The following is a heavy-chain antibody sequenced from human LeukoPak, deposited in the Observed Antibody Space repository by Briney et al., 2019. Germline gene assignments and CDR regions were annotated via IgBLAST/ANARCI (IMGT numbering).Heavy chain of an antibody. CDR3: VKVGATTLDY. Sequence: GGSLRLSCAASGFTFSSYGMHWVRQAPGKGLEWAAFIRYDGSNKYYADSVKGRFTISRDNSKNTLYLQMNSLRAEDTAVYYCVKVGATTLDYWGQGTLVTVSS. D-gene: IGHD1-26*01. CDR2: IRYDGSNK. V-gene: IGHV3-30*02. CDR1: GFTFSSYG. J-gene: IGHJ4*02.